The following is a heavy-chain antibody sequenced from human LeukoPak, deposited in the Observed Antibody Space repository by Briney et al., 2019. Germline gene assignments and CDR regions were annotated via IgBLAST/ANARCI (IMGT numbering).Heavy chain of an antibody. CDR3: ARVISSGWYRVGPFDY. Sequence: SETLSLTCAVSGGSISSGGYSWSWIRQPPGKGLEWIGYIYYSGSTYYNPSLKSRVTISVDTSKNQFSLKLSSVTAADTAVYYCARVISSGWYRVGPFDYWGQGTLVTVSS. CDR2: IYYSGST. D-gene: IGHD6-19*01. J-gene: IGHJ4*02. CDR1: GGSISSGGYS. V-gene: IGHV4-30-4*07.